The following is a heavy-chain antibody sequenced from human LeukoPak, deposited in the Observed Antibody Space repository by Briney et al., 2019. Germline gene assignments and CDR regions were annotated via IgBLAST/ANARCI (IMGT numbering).Heavy chain of an antibody. Sequence: SETLSLTCTVSGGSISSSSYYWGWIRQPPGKGLEWIGSIYYSGSTYYNPSLKSRVTISVDTSKNQFSLKLSSVTAADTAVYYCARLSNWFDPWGQGTLVIVSS. CDR2: IYYSGST. CDR3: ARLSNWFDP. V-gene: IGHV4-39*01. CDR1: GGSISSSSYY. J-gene: IGHJ5*02.